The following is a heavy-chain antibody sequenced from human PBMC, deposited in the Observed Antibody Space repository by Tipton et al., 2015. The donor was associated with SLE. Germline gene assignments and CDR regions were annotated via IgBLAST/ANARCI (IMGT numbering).Heavy chain of an antibody. CDR3: AKEFYDFPV. CDR2: IRFDGSNK. Sequence: SLRLSCVASGFTFSSYGMHWIRQAPGKGLEWVAFIRFDGSNKYYADSVKGRFTISRDNSKNTVYLQMSSLRAEDTAAYYCAKEFYDFPVWGQGTTVTVSS. CDR1: GFTFSSYG. V-gene: IGHV3-30*02. D-gene: IGHD3-3*01. J-gene: IGHJ6*02.